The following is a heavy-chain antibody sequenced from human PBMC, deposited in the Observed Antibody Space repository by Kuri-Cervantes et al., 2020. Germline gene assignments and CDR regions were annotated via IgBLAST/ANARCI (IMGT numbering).Heavy chain of an antibody. CDR3: AREFNDYYDSRGRWFDP. Sequence: ESLKISCAVFVYSISSGHYWGWIRQPPGKGLEWIGYIYYSGSTNYNPSLKSRVTISVDTSKNQFSLKLSSVTAADTAVYYCAREFNDYYDSRGRWFDPWGQGTLVTVSS. D-gene: IGHD3-22*01. CDR1: VYSISSGHY. CDR2: IYYSGST. J-gene: IGHJ5*02. V-gene: IGHV4-61*01.